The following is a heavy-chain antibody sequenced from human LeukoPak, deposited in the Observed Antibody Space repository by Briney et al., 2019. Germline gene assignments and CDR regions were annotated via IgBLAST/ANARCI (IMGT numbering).Heavy chain of an antibody. D-gene: IGHD1-26*01. J-gene: IGHJ4*02. Sequence: PGGSLRLSCAASGFTFSSYWMSWVRQAPGKGLEWVANIKQDGSEKYYVDSVKGRSTISRDNAKNTLYLQMNSLRAEDTAVYYCARVDSGSYYAFDYWGQGTLVTVSS. CDR3: ARVDSGSYYAFDY. CDR1: GFTFSSYW. CDR2: IKQDGSEK. V-gene: IGHV3-7*01.